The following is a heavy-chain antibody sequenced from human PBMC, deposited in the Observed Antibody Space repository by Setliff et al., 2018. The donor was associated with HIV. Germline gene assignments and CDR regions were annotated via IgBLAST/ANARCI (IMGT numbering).Heavy chain of an antibody. Sequence: SFPSSCSPFINYDIYWVRQTTGQGLEWMGWMNPDSGNTGYAQKFQGRVTMTRNTSISTAYMDLSSLRSEDTAVYYCARGATITYYFDYWGQGTLVTVSS. CDR2: MNPDSGNT. D-gene: IGHD5-12*01. CDR1: CSPFINYD. V-gene: IGHV1-8*02. CDR3: ARGATITYYFDY. J-gene: IGHJ4*02.